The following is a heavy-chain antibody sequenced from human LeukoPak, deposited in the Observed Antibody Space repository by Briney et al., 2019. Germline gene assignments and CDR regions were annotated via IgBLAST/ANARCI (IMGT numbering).Heavy chain of an antibody. D-gene: IGHD2/OR15-2a*01. V-gene: IGHV3-23*01. CDR2: ISASGGST. Sequence: GGSLRLSCAASGFPFSNYAMSWVRQAPGKGLEWVSTISASGGSTYYADSVKGRFTISRDASQNTLYLLMSTLRAEDTAIYYCAAYTYSNGRYFDPWGQGTLVTVSS. CDR1: GFPFSNYA. CDR3: AAYTYSNGRYFDP. J-gene: IGHJ5*02.